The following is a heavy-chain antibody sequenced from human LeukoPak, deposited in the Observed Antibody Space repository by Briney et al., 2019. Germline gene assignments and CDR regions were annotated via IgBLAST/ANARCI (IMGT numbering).Heavy chain of an antibody. V-gene: IGHV3-30*02. D-gene: IGHD1-26*01. CDR3: ARDSDKYSGSRYYYYYYMDV. CDR1: GFTFSTYG. J-gene: IGHJ6*03. Sequence: GGSLRLSCAASGFTFSTYGMHWVRQAPGKGLEWVAFIRYDGSNKYYTDSVKGRFTISRDDSKSTLYLQMNSLRAEDTAVYFSARDSDKYSGSRYYYYYYMDVWGKGTTVTVSS. CDR2: IRYDGSNK.